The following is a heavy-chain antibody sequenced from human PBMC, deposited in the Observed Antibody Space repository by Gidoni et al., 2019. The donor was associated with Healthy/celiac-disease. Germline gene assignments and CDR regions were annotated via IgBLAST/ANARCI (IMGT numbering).Heavy chain of an antibody. V-gene: IGHV3-33*01. D-gene: IGHD3-22*01. Sequence: QVQLVESGGGVVQPGRSLRLSCAASGFTFSSYGMHWVRQAPGKGLEWVAVIWYDGSNKYYADSVKGRFTISRDNSKNTLYLQMNSLRAEDTAVYYCARSPNYYDSSGYYGVFDYWGQGTLVTVSS. CDR3: ARSPNYYDSSGYYGVFDY. J-gene: IGHJ4*02. CDR1: GFTFSSYG. CDR2: IWYDGSNK.